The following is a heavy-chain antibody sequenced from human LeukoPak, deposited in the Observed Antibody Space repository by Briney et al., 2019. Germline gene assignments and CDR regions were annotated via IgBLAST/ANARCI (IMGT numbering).Heavy chain of an antibody. CDR3: AREKVWNWFDP. V-gene: IGHV7-4-1*02. D-gene: IGHD2-21*01. J-gene: IGHJ5*02. Sequence: ASVKVSCKASGYTFTSYGISWVRQAPGQGLEWMGWINTNTGNPTYAQGFTGRFVFSLDTSVSTAYLQISSLKAEDTAVYYCAREKVWNWFDPWGQGTLVTVSS. CDR1: GYTFTSYG. CDR2: INTNTGNP.